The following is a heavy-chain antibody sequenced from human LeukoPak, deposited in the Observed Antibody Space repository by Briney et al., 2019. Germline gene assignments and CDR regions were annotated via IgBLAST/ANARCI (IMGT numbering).Heavy chain of an antibody. V-gene: IGHV4-39*01. J-gene: IGHJ4*02. CDR3: ATGFYYFDY. D-gene: IGHD3-10*01. CDR1: GGSISSSSAY. Sequence: SETLSLTCTVSGGSISSSSAYWGWIRQPPGKGLEWIGSIYYSKNTYYNPSLKSRVTISADTSKNQFSLKLSSVSATDTAVYYCATGFYYFDYWGQGTLVTVSS. CDR2: IYYSKNT.